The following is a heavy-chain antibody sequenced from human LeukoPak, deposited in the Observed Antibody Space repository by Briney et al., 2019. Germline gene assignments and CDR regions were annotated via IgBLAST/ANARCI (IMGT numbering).Heavy chain of an antibody. D-gene: IGHD6-19*01. CDR1: GFTFSSYA. CDR3: AKDLSRNSSGWIKGAFDI. V-gene: IGHV3-23*01. CDR2: ISGSGGST. Sequence: GGSLGLSSAASGFTFSSYAMSWVRQAPGKGLEWVSAISGSGGSTYYADSVKGRFTISRDNSKNTLYLQMNSLRAEDTAVYYCAKDLSRNSSGWIKGAFDIWGQGTMVTVSS. J-gene: IGHJ3*02.